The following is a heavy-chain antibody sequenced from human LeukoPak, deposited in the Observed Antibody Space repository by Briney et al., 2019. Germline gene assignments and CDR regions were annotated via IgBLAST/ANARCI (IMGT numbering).Heavy chain of an antibody. J-gene: IGHJ6*02. CDR1: GFTFSNAW. CDR2: IKSNTDGGTT. CDR3: AREENGHYYYGMDV. V-gene: IGHV3-15*01. D-gene: IGHD2-8*01. Sequence: GGSLRLSCAASGFTFSNAWMSWVRQAPGKGLEWVGRIKSNTDGGTTDYAAPVKGRFTISRHNSKNTLYLQMNSLRAEDTAVYYCAREENGHYYYGMDVWGQGTTVTVSS.